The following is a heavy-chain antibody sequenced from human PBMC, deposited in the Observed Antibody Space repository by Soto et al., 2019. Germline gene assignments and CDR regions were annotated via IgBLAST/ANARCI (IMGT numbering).Heavy chain of an antibody. Sequence: ASVKVSCKASGGTSGTLSITWVRQAPGQGLEWMGGITPLFGIPNYPQKFQGRLTITADKSTSTAYLELSSLRPEDTAVYYCARHINSAGGWFDTWGRGSLVTVSS. J-gene: IGHJ5*02. CDR1: GGTSGTLS. D-gene: IGHD2-15*01. V-gene: IGHV1-69*10. CDR3: ARHINSAGGWFDT. CDR2: ITPLFGIP.